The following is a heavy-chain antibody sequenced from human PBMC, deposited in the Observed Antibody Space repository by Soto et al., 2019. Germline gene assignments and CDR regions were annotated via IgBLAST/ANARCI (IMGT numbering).Heavy chain of an antibody. V-gene: IGHV3-9*01. CDR2: ISWNSEVK. CDR1: GFTFDDYA. J-gene: IGHJ3*01. D-gene: IGHD3-3*01. Sequence: EMQLVESGGGLVQPGRSLRLSCAASGFTFDDYAMHWVRQVPGKGVEWVSGISWNSEVKLYADTTKGRFTISRDNADNSVYLQIDSLGVEDTAFYYCVKDRRFLEAWGAFDVWGQGTLVTVSS. CDR3: VKDRRFLEAWGAFDV.